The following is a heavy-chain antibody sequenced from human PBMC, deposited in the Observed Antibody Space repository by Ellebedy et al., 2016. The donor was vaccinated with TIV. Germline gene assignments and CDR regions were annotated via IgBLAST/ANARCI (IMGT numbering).Heavy chain of an antibody. J-gene: IGHJ3*02. CDR1: GFTFSSYS. Sequence: GESLKISCAASGFTFSSYSMNWVRQAPGKGLEWVSSISSSSSYIYYADSVKGRFTISRDNAKNSLYLQMNSLRAEDTAVYYCARDSPLYCSGGSCYDDDAFDIWGQGTMVTVSS. CDR2: ISSSSSYI. CDR3: ARDSPLYCSGGSCYDDDAFDI. V-gene: IGHV3-21*01. D-gene: IGHD2-15*01.